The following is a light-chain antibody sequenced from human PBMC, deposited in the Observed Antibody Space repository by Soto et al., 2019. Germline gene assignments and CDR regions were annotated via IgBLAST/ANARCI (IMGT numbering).Light chain of an antibody. J-gene: IGLJ1*01. V-gene: IGLV1-40*01. CDR3: QSYDSSLTGFYV. CDR1: SSNIGADYD. Sequence: SVLTQPPSVSGAPGQRVTISCTGSSSNIGADYDVHWYQQIPGAAPNLLIYDKNNRPSGVPDRFSGSKSGTSASLAITALQAEDEADYYCQSYDSSLTGFYVFGTGTKLTVL. CDR2: DKN.